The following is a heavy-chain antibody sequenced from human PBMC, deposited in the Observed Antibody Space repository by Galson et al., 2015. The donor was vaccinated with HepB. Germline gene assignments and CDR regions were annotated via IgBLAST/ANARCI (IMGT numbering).Heavy chain of an antibody. CDR2: IGTAGDP. D-gene: IGHD6-19*01. CDR1: GFTFSSYD. V-gene: IGHV3-13*05. Sequence: SLRLSCAASGFTFSSYDMHWVRQATGKGLEWVSAIGTAGDPYYPGSVKGRFTISRENAKNSLYLQMNSLRAGDTAVYYCARAWRRPTGIAVAAHHYGMDVWGQGTTVTVSS. CDR3: ARAWRRPTGIAVAAHHYGMDV. J-gene: IGHJ6*02.